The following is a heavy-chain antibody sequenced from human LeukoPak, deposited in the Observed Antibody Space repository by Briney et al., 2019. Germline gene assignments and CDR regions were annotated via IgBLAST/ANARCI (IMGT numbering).Heavy chain of an antibody. Sequence: GGSLRLSCAASGYTFSSYSINWVRQAPGKGLEWVSSISVVSNYIYYADSVRGRSSISRDDARNSLYLQMDSLRGDDTAVYYCARLRRNSDRSGYYYYYDYWGQGTLVTVSS. J-gene: IGHJ4*02. CDR1: GYTFSSYS. D-gene: IGHD3-22*01. CDR3: ARLRRNSDRSGYYYYYDY. V-gene: IGHV3-21*01. CDR2: ISVVSNYI.